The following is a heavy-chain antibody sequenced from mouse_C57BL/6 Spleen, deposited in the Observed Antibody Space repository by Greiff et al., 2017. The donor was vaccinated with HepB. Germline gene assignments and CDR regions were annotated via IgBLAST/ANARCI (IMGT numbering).Heavy chain of an antibody. V-gene: IGHV5-17*01. CDR3: ARRYYDYDLYYFDY. J-gene: IGHJ2*01. CDR1: GFTFSDYG. Sequence: EVQWVESGGGLVKPGGSLKLSCAASGFTFSDYGMHWVRQAPEKGLEWVAYISSGSSTIYYADTVKGRFTISRDNAKNTLFLQMTSLRSEDTAMYYCARRYYDYDLYYFDYWGQGTTLTVSS. CDR2: ISSGSSTI. D-gene: IGHD2-4*01.